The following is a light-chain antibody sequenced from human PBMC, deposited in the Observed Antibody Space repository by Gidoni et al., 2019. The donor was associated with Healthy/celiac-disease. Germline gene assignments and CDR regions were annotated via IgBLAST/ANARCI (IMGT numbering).Light chain of an antibody. CDR3: NSRDSSGNHVV. CDR2: GKN. V-gene: IGLV3-19*01. Sequence: SSELTQDPAVSVALGQTVRITCPGDSLRSYYASWYQQKPGQAPVLVIYGKNNRPSGNPDRFSGSSSGNTASLTITGAQAEDEADYYCNSRDSSGNHVVFGGGTKLTVL. J-gene: IGLJ2*01. CDR1: SLRSYY.